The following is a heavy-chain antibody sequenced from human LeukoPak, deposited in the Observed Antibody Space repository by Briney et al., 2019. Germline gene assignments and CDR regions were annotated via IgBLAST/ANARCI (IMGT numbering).Heavy chain of an antibody. CDR3: AKVYVWNEYYFDY. CDR2: NHNGGNT. J-gene: IGHJ4*02. Sequence: PGGSLRLSCAASGFTFSRYGMHWVRQAPGKGLEWVSTNHNGGNTYYADSVKGRFTISRDNSKNTLYLQMNSLRAEDTAVYYCAKVYVWNEYYFDYWGQGTLVTVSS. D-gene: IGHD1-1*01. CDR1: GFTFSRYG. V-gene: IGHV3-23*01.